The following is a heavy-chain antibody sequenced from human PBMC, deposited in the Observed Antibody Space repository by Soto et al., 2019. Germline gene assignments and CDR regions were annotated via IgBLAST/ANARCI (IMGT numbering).Heavy chain of an antibody. Sequence: EVQLLESGGGLVQPGGSLRLSCAASGFSFSNYVMSWVRQAPGKGLEWVSAIRGNGGRTYNADSVKGRFTNSRDNSKNTVYLQMNSLEAEDTAVYSCTRASRDYGENIKPYSYFGKDVWGLGNTVIVAS. V-gene: IGHV3-23*01. D-gene: IGHD4-17*01. CDR1: GFSFSNYV. CDR2: IRGNGGRT. J-gene: IGHJ6*02. CDR3: TRASRDYGENIKPYSYFGKDV.